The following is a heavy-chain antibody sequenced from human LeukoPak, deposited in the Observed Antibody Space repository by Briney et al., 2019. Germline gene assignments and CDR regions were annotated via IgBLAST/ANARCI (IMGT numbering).Heavy chain of an antibody. J-gene: IGHJ4*02. CDR3: ARARAYYYDSSGRPHSTFDY. V-gene: IGHV4-39*07. Sequence: SEPLSLPFTVSGGSISSSSYYWGWIRPPPGKGLEWIGRIYYSGSTYYNPSLKRRVTISVDTSKNQFSLKLRSVTAADTAVYYCARARAYYYDSSGRPHSTFDYWGQGTLVTVSS. CDR2: IYYSGST. D-gene: IGHD3-22*01. CDR1: GGSISSSSYY.